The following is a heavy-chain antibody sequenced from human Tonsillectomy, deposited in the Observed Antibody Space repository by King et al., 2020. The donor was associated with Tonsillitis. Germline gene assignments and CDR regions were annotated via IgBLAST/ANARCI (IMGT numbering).Heavy chain of an antibody. J-gene: IGHJ4*02. Sequence: QLVQSGGGLVQPGGSLRLSCAASGFTFSSYSMNWVRQAPGKGLEWISYITSTTNTIYYADSVRGRFTISRDNAKNSLYLQMNSLRAEDTAVYFCARGEQYYDFWSGYYYFDSWGQGTLVTVSS. D-gene: IGHD3-3*01. V-gene: IGHV3-48*01. CDR2: ITSTTNTI. CDR1: GFTFSSYS. CDR3: ARGEQYYDFWSGYYYFDS.